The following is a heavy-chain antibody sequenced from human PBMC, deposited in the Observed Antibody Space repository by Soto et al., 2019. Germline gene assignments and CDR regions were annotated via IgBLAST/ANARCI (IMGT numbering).Heavy chain of an antibody. Sequence: QVQLVQSGAEVKKPGSSVKVSCKASGGTFSSYAISWVRQAPGQGLEWMGGIIPIFGTANYAQKFQGRVTITADESTSTADMDLSSLRSEDTAVYYCASRSIAARPAKDYYGMDVWGQGTTVTVSS. CDR1: GGTFSSYA. D-gene: IGHD6-6*01. V-gene: IGHV1-69*01. CDR3: ASRSIAARPAKDYYGMDV. J-gene: IGHJ6*02. CDR2: IIPIFGTA.